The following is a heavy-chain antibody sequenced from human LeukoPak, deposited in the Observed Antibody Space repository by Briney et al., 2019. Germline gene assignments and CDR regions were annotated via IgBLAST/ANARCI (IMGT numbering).Heavy chain of an antibody. V-gene: IGHV3-66*02. D-gene: IGHD4-17*01. CDR2: IYSGGST. J-gene: IGHJ4*02. Sequence: GGSLRLSCAASGFTFSSYAMSWVRQAPGKGLEWVSVIYSGGSTDYADSVKGRFTISRDNSKNALYLQMNSLRAEDTAVYYCVRSPTYGDWGQGTLVTVSS. CDR3: VRSPTYGD. CDR1: GFTFSSYA.